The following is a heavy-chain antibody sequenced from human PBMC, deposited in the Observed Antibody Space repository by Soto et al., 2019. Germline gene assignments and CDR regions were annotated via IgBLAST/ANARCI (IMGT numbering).Heavy chain of an antibody. Sequence: QITLKESGPTLVKPTQTLTLTCTFSGFSLSTSGVGVGWIRQPPGKALEWLALIYWDDDKRYSPSLKSRLTITKDTSKNQVVLTMTNMDPVDTATYYCAHSGVRRYSSCYDEVRFDPWGQGTLVTVSS. CDR1: GFSLSTSGVG. CDR3: AHSGVRRYSSCYDEVRFDP. V-gene: IGHV2-5*02. CDR2: IYWDDDK. D-gene: IGHD6-13*01. J-gene: IGHJ5*02.